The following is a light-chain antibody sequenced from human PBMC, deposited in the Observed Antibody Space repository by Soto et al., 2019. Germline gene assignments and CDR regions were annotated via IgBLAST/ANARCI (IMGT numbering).Light chain of an antibody. CDR2: EGN. Sequence: QSAPTQPASVSGSPGQSITISCTGTSSDVGSYNLVSWYQQHPGRAPKLMIFEGNKRPSGIPTRFSGSKSGNTASLTISGLQAEDEADYYCCSYATGDSAVFGGGTQLTVL. CDR3: CSYATGDSAV. J-gene: IGLJ7*01. CDR1: SSDVGSYNL. V-gene: IGLV2-23*01.